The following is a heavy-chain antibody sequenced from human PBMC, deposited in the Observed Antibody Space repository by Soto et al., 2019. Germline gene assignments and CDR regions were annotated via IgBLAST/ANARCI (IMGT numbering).Heavy chain of an antibody. J-gene: IGHJ5*02. CDR1: GASVSHGY. CDR2: MYFGGSF. V-gene: IGHV4-59*02. D-gene: IGHD3-22*01. Sequence: QTQLQASGPGLVKPSETLSLTCNVSGASVSHGYWSWIRQPPGKGLEWIGFMYFGGSFNYNPSLTCRATISVETSKHQFSMKLTSVTASDTAVYYCARSYYVSTGFAVDPWGQGTLVTVSS. CDR3: ARSYYVSTGFAVDP.